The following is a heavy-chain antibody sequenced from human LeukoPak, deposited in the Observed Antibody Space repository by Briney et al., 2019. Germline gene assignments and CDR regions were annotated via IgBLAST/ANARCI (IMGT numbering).Heavy chain of an antibody. CDR3: ARGRFSYDSTGYSSFYY. V-gene: IGHV3-9*01. J-gene: IGHJ4*02. CDR2: ISWNSGSI. CDR1: GFTFDDYA. D-gene: IGHD3-22*01. Sequence: PGRSLRLSCAASGFTFDDYAMHWVRQAPGKGLEWVSGISWNSGSIGYADSVKGRFTISRDNAKTSVYLQMNSLRAEDTAVYYCARGRFSYDSTGYSSFYYWGQGTLVTVSS.